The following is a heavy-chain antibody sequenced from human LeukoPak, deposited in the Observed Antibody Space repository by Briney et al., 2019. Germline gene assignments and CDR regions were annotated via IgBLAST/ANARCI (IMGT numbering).Heavy chain of an antibody. J-gene: IGHJ3*02. D-gene: IGHD4-17*01. CDR3: TRLKRYGDYHNGDAFDI. CDR2: IRSKANSYAT. CDR1: GFTFGGSA. V-gene: IGHV3-73*01. Sequence: GGSLRLSCAASGFTFGGSAMHWVRQASGKGLEWVGRIRSKANSYATAYAASVKGRFTISRDDSKNTAYLQMNSLKTEDTAVYYCTRLKRYGDYHNGDAFDIWGQGTMVTVSS.